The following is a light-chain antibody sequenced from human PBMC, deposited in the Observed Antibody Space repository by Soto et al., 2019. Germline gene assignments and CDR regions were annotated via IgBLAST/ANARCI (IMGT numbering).Light chain of an antibody. CDR1: SSNIGNNY. CDR3: GTWDTSLSDAV. Sequence: QSVLTQPPSVSAAPGQKVTISCSGSSSNIGNNYVSWYQQLPGTAPKLLIYENNKRPSGIPDRFSGSKSGTSATLGITGLQTGDEADYYCGTWDTSLSDAVFGGGTQLTVL. V-gene: IGLV1-51*02. CDR2: ENN. J-gene: IGLJ2*01.